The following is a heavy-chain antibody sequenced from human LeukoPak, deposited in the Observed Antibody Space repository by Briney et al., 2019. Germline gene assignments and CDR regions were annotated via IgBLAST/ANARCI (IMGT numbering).Heavy chain of an antibody. V-gene: IGHV1-2*06. CDR3: ARDRELWFGELLSSIIDY. CDR2: INPNSGGT. Sequence: ASVKVSCKASGYTFTGYYMHWVRQAPGQGLEWMGRINPNSGGTSYAQKFQGRVTMTRDTSISTAYMELSRLRSDDTAVYYCARDRELWFGELLSSIIDYWGQGTLVTVSS. D-gene: IGHD3-10*01. J-gene: IGHJ4*02. CDR1: GYTFTGYY.